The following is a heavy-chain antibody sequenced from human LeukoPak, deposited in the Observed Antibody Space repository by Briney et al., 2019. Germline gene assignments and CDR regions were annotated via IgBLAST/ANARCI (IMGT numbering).Heavy chain of an antibody. CDR1: GFTFSSYA. V-gene: IGHV3-23*01. D-gene: IGHD6-13*01. J-gene: IGHJ3*02. Sequence: PGGSLRLSCAASGFTFSSYAVSWVRQAPGKGLEWVSGISGSGDSTDYADSVKGRFTISRDNSENTLYLQMNSLRAEDTAVYYCAREIAAKWGADAFDIWGQGTMVTVSS. CDR2: ISGSGDST. CDR3: AREIAAKWGADAFDI.